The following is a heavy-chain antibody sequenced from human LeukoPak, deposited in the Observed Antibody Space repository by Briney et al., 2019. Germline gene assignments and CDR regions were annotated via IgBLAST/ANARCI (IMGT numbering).Heavy chain of an antibody. CDR1: GFSLSNYG. V-gene: IGHV3-33*01. CDR3: ARDHRHEIQYYYMDV. Sequence: AGSLRLSSAASGFSLSNYGMHWVRPAPGKGLEWVAALLYDGNTKHYADPGKGRFTISRAISKNTFYLQINSLTAKATAFYIVARDHRHEIQYYYMDVWGKGTTVAVSS. J-gene: IGHJ6*03. D-gene: IGHD1-14*01. CDR2: LLYDGNTK.